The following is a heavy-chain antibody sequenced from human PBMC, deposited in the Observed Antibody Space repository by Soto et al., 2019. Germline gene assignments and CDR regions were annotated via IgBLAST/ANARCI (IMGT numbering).Heavy chain of an antibody. CDR2: IYSGGDT. CDR1: GVTISSSD. Sequence: GGSLGLSCAASGVTISSSDVSWGRTAPGKGLECVSVIYSGGDTYYADSVKGRLTIAKDNSKTTLCLQLNSLRAEDTAVYYCARGPGGYYDIWGRGTLVTVSS. V-gene: IGHV3-66*01. J-gene: IGHJ4*02. CDR3: ARGPGGYYDI.